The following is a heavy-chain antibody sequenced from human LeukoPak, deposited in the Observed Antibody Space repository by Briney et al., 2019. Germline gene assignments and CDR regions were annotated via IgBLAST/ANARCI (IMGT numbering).Heavy chain of an antibody. CDR3: ARHVVVPASMRNWFEP. CDR1: GSPFTSYW. CDR2: IDPSDSYT. J-gene: IGHJ5*02. V-gene: IGHV5-10-1*01. Sequence: GAPLKISCKGSGSPFTSYWISGARQLPGKGLEWMGRIDPSDSYTNYSPSFQGHVTISADKSISTPSLQWSSLKASDTAMYYCARHVVVPASMRNWFEPWGQGTLVTVSS. D-gene: IGHD2-2*01.